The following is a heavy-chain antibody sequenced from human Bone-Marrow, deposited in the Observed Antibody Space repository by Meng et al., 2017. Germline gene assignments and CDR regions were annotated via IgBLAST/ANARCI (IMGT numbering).Heavy chain of an antibody. D-gene: IGHD4-11*01. J-gene: IGHJ4*02. CDR1: GESCRYSY. CDR2: INHSVVT. Sequence: GGALLQPSKYLSRLCVVSGESCRYSYWCRIRQPPGKGLEWIGEINHSVVTNYTPSLESRATISVDTSQNNLSLKLSSVTAADSAVYCCVRGPTTMAHDFDYWGQGTLVTVSS. V-gene: IGHV4-34*01. CDR3: VRGPTTMAHDFDY.